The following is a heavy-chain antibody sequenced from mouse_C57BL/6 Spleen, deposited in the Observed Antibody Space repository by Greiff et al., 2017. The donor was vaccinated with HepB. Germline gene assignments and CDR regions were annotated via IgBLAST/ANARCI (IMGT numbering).Heavy chain of an antibody. Sequence: EVHLVESGGGLVKPGGSLKLSCAASGFTFSSYAMSWVRQTPEKRLEWVATISDGGSYTYYPDNVKGRFTISRDNAKNNLYLQMSHLKSEDTAMYYCARDTNYSNYVFAYWGQGTLVTVSA. J-gene: IGHJ3*01. CDR3: ARDTNYSNYVFAY. CDR2: ISDGGSYT. D-gene: IGHD2-5*01. V-gene: IGHV5-4*01. CDR1: GFTFSSYA.